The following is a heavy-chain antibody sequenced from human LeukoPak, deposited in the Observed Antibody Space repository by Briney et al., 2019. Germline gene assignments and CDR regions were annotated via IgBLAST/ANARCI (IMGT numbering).Heavy chain of an antibody. CDR1: GYTFTCYY. CDR2: INPNSGGT. CDR3: ARGLATYDSSGYTAFDI. V-gene: IGHV1-2*02. Sequence: ASVKVSCKASGYTFTCYYMHWVRQAPGQGLEWMGWINPNSGGTNYAQKFQGRVTMTRDTSISTAYMELNRLRSDDTAVYYCARGLATYDSSGYTAFDIWGQGTMVTVSS. J-gene: IGHJ3*02. D-gene: IGHD3-22*01.